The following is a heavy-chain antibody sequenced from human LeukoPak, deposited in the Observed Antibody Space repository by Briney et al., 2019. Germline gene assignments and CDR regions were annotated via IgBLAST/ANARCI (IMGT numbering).Heavy chain of an antibody. D-gene: IGHD2-15*01. J-gene: IGHJ4*02. CDR2: IYHSGST. CDR1: GGSISSGGYS. Sequence: SETLSLTCAVSGGSISSGGYSWSWIRQPPGKGLEWIGYIYHSGSTYYNPSLKSRVTISVDRSKNQFSLRLNSVTAADTAVYYCAREGYCSGGSCHRTFDYWGRGTLVTVSS. CDR3: AREGYCSGGSCHRTFDY. V-gene: IGHV4-30-2*01.